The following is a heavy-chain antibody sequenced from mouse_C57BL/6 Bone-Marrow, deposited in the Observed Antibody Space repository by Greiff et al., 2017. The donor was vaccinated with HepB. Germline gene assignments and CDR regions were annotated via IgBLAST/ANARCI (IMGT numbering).Heavy chain of an antibody. J-gene: IGHJ1*03. CDR2: INPNNGGT. CDR3: ARGDYDYDVNFDV. CDR1: GYTFTDYY. V-gene: IGHV1-26*01. Sequence: EVQLQQSGPELVKPGASVKISCKASGYTFTDYYMNWVKQSHGKSLEWIGDINPNNGGTSYNQKFKGKATLTVDKSSSTAYMELRSLTSEDSAVYYCARGDYDYDVNFDVWGTGTTVTVSS. D-gene: IGHD2-4*01.